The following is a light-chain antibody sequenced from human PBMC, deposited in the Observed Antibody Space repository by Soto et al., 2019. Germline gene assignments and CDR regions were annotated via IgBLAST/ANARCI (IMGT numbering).Light chain of an antibody. J-gene: IGLJ1*01. CDR1: SSDVGGYNL. CDR3: SSYKSSSTLPYV. Sequence: ALTQPASVSGSPGQSITISCTGTSSDVGGYNLVSWYQQYPDKAPKLMIFDVNTRPSGVSNRFSGSKSGNTASLTISGLQAEDEADYYCSSYKSSSTLPYVFGAGTKVTVL. CDR2: DVN. V-gene: IGLV2-14*01.